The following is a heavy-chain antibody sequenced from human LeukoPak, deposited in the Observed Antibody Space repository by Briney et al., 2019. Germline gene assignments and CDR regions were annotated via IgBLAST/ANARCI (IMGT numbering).Heavy chain of an antibody. CDR1: GFTFSSYW. CDR3: ARAGGFGDFDY. CDR2: INSDGSST. D-gene: IGHD3-10*01. J-gene: IGHJ4*02. Sequence: PGGSLRLSCAASGFTFSSYWMHWVRQAPGKGLVWVSRINSDGSSTSYADSVKGRFTISRDNAKNTLYLQMNSLRAEDTAVYYCARAGGFGDFDYLGQGTLATVSS. V-gene: IGHV3-74*01.